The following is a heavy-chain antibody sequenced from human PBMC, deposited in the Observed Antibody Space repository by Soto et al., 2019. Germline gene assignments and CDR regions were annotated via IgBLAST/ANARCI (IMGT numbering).Heavy chain of an antibody. CDR2: IYPRDSDA. V-gene: IGHV5-51*01. Sequence: EVQLVQSGAEVKKPGESLRISCKGSGYSFTTYWIAWVRQMPGKGLEWVGIIYPRDSDARYSPSFQGQVTISADKSINTAYLQWSRLKASDTAIYYCARVLNGDYGYWGQGTLVTVSS. CDR3: ARVLNGDYGY. CDR1: GYSFTTYW. D-gene: IGHD4-17*01. J-gene: IGHJ4*02.